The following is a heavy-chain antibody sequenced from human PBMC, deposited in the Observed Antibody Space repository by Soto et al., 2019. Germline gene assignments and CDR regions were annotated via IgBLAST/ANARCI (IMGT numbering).Heavy chain of an antibody. V-gene: IGHV3-9*01. CDR3: VRGTGYSSSLDWLDP. D-gene: IGHD6-13*01. CDR1: GFSFDDYA. J-gene: IGHJ5*02. Sequence: GGSLRLSCAASGFSFDDYAMHWVRQGPGKGLEWVAGIIWNSGVIGYADSVKGRFTISRDNAKNSLFLQMNSLRVEDTALYFCVRGTGYSSSLDWLDPWGQGTMVTVSS. CDR2: IIWNSGVI.